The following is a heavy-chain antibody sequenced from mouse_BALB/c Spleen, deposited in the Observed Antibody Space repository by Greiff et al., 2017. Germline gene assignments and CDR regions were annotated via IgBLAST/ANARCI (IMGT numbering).Heavy chain of an antibody. D-gene: IGHD2-3*01. CDR3: ARGYDGYYKSFYAMDY. CDR2: IYPGSGNT. CDR1: GYAFTNYW. V-gene: IGHV1-63*01. Sequence: VQVVESGAELVRPGTSVKISCKASGYAFTNYWLGWVKQRPGHGLEWIGDIYPGSGNTYYNEKFKGKATLTADKSSSTAYMQLSSLTSEDSAVYFCARGYDGYYKSFYAMDYWGQGTSVTVSS. J-gene: IGHJ4*01.